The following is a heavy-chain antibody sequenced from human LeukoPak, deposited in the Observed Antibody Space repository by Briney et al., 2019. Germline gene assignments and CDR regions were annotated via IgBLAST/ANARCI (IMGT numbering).Heavy chain of an antibody. CDR3: ARLGSYYDFWSGYYTYYFDY. Sequence: SETLSLTCAVYGGSFSGYYWSWIRQPPGKGLEWIGEINHSGSTNYNPSLKSRVTISVDTSKNQFSLKLSSVTAADTAVYYCARLGSYYDFWSGYYTYYFDYWGQGTLVTVSS. D-gene: IGHD3-3*01. CDR2: INHSGST. J-gene: IGHJ4*02. V-gene: IGHV4-34*01. CDR1: GGSFSGYY.